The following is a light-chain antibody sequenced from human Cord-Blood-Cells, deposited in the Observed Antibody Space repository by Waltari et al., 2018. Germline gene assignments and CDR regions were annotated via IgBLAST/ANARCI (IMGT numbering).Light chain of an antibody. CDR2: YDS. J-gene: IGLJ2*01. V-gene: IGLV3-21*04. CDR1: NIGSKS. Sequence: SYVLTQPPSVSVAPGKTARITCGGNNIGSKSVHWYQQKPGQAPVLVIYYDSDRPSGIPELFSGSNSGNTATLPISRVEAGDEADYYCQVWDSSSDHVVFGGGTKLTVL. CDR3: QVWDSSSDHVV.